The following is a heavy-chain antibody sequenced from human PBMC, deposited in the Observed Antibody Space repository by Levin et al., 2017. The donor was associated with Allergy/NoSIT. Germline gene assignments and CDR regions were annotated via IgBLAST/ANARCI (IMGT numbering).Heavy chain of an antibody. J-gene: IGHJ5*02. Sequence: SETLSLTCAVYGGSFSGYYWSWIRQPPGKGLEWIGEINHSGSTNYNPSLKSRVTISVDTSKNQFSLKLSSVTAADTAVYYCASCTKIVVVPAATLVARLDNWFDPWGQGTLVTVSS. CDR3: ASCTKIVVVPAATLVARLDNWFDP. V-gene: IGHV4-34*01. D-gene: IGHD2-2*01. CDR1: GGSFSGYY. CDR2: INHSGST.